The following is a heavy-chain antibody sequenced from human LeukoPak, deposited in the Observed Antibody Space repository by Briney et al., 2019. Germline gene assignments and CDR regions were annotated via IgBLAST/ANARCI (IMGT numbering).Heavy chain of an antibody. V-gene: IGHV1-2*02. D-gene: IGHD3-22*01. Sequence: GASVKVSCTASGYTFTGYYMHWVRQAPGQGLEWMGWINPNSGGTNYAQKFQGRVTMTRDTSISTAYMELSRLRSDDTAVYYCARPIGPSYYYDSSGYYGDFWFDPWGQGTLVTVSS. CDR3: ARPIGPSYYYDSSGYYGDFWFDP. CDR2: INPNSGGT. CDR1: GYTFTGYY. J-gene: IGHJ5*02.